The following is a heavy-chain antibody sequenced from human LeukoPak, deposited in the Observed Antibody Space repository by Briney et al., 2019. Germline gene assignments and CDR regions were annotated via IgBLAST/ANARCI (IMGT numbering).Heavy chain of an antibody. J-gene: IGHJ3*02. CDR1: GYTFTSYS. CDR3: ARGGAYCGGDCPRGAFDI. D-gene: IGHD2-21*02. Sequence: GASVKVSCKASGYTFTSYSISWVRQAPGQGLEWMGWISGYKGNTNYVQKLQGRVTVTTDTSTSTAYMELRSLRSDDTAVYYCARGGAYCGGDCPRGAFDIWGQGTMVTVSS. V-gene: IGHV1-18*01. CDR2: ISGYKGNT.